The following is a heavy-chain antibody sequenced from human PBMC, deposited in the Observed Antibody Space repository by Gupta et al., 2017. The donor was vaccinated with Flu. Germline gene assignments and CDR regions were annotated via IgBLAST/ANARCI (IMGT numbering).Heavy chain of an antibody. Sequence: EDQLVESGGGLVQPGGPLRLSFAASGFTFSVAWLTWVRQATGKGLGWGGRIKSKIDGGTADYAEPMKGRFIISRDDSKNTLHLKVSSLEIEDTAVYFCSRRRSDYNYVGHDYWGQGTLVTVSS. V-gene: IGHV3-15*01. CDR1: GFTFSVAW. J-gene: IGHJ4*02. CDR2: IKSKIDGGTA. D-gene: IGHD4-17*01. CDR3: SRRRSDYNYVGHDY.